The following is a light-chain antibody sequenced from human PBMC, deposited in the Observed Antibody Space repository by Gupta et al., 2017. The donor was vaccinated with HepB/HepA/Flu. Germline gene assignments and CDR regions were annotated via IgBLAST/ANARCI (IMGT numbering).Light chain of an antibody. CDR2: DVS. CDR3: SSYTSGSTLGGL. CDR1: CCDVGGYNY. V-gene: IGLV2-14*03. J-gene: IGLJ2*01. Sequence: QSALNQPAPVSASPGQSLTLSCNGTCCDVGGYNYVSWYTQHPGKAPKLMIYDVSNRRSGVSYRFSGSKTCDTASLTISWLQADDEADYYCSSYTSGSTLGGLVGGGTMLAVL.